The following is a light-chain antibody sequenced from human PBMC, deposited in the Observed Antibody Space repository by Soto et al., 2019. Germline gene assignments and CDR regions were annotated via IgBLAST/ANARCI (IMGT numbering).Light chain of an antibody. V-gene: IGKV1-39*01. CDR2: AAS. J-gene: IGKJ3*01. CDR1: QSISSY. CDR3: QQSYSTPRVT. Sequence: DIQMTQSPSSLSASVGDRVTITCRASQSISSYLNWYQQKPGKAPKLLIYAASSLQSGVPSRFSGSGSGTDFTLTISSLQPEDFATYYCQQSYSTPRVTFVPGTKVDIK.